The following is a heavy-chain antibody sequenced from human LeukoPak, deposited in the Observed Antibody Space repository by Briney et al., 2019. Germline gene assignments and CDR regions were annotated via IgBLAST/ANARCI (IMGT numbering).Heavy chain of an antibody. CDR2: ISAYNGNT. J-gene: IGHJ4*02. Sequence: ASVKISCKASGYTFTSSGISWVRQAPGQGLEWMGWISAYNGNTNYAQKLQGRVTMTTDTSTSTAYMELRSLRSDDTAVYYCARDRFTPVLDYWGQGTLVTVSS. CDR1: GYTFTSSG. CDR3: ARDRFTPVLDY. V-gene: IGHV1-18*01. D-gene: IGHD3-10*01.